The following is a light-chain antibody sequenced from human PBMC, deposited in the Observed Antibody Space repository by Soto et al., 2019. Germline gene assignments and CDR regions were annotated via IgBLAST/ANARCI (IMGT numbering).Light chain of an antibody. CDR3: QQYGGSST. Sequence: EVVLTQSPGTLSLSPGERATLSCRASQSVSSNLLAWYQQKPGQAPRLLIYGTSSRATGIPDRFSGSGSGTDFTLTISRLEPEDFAVYYCQQYGGSSTFGQGTKVDIK. J-gene: IGKJ1*01. V-gene: IGKV3-20*01. CDR1: QSVSSNL. CDR2: GTS.